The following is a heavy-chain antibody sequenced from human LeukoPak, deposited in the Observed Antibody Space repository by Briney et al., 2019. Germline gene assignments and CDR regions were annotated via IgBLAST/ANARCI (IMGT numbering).Heavy chain of an antibody. D-gene: IGHD2-2*01. Sequence: GGSLRLSCAASGFTFGSYAMTWVRQSPGKGLEWVSFISQSGGRSTDYEDSVKGRFTISRDNSKNTLYLQMNSLRAEDTALYYCARDLGCSTTSCRYNWFDPWGQGTLVTVSP. CDR1: GFTFGSYA. CDR3: ARDLGCSTTSCRYNWFDP. CDR2: ISQSGGRST. J-gene: IGHJ5*02. V-gene: IGHV3-23*01.